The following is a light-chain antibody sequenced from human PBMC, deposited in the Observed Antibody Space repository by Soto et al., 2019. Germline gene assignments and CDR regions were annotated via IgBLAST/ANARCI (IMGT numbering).Light chain of an antibody. CDR3: QQSYSTSVT. J-gene: IGKJ1*01. V-gene: IGKV1-39*01. Sequence: DIQMTQSPSSLSASVGDRVTITCRASQSISSYLNWYQQKPGKAPKLLIYAASSLQSGVPSRFSGSGSGTEFTLTISSLQPEDFATYYCQQSYSTSVTFGQGTKVEIK. CDR1: QSISSY. CDR2: AAS.